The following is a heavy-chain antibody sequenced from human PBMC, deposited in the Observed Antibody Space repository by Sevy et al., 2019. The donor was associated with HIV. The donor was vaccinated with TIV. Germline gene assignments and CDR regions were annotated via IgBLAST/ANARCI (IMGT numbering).Heavy chain of an antibody. J-gene: IGHJ6*02. CDR2: ISGSGRFT. CDR3: AKRVCSGATCPRDYYYYGMDV. D-gene: IGHD2-15*01. V-gene: IGHV3-23*01. CDR1: EFTFSSYA. Sequence: GGSLRLSCSASEFTFSSYAMSWVRQAPGKGLEWVSSISGSGRFTYYADFVEGRFIISRDNSKNTLSVQMNSLRAEDTAVYYCAKRVCSGATCPRDYYYYGMDVWGQGTTVTVSS.